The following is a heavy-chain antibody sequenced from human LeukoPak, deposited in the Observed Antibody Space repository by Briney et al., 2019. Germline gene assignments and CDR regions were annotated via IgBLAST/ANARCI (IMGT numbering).Heavy chain of an antibody. J-gene: IGHJ4*02. V-gene: IGHV1-18*01. Sequence: GASVKVSCKAPGYTFTSYGISWVRQAPGQGLEWMGWISAYNGNTNYAQKLQGRVTMTTDTSTSTAYMELRSLRSDDTAVYYCARGGDYDFWSGTRGVDYWGQGTLVTVSS. D-gene: IGHD3-3*01. CDR1: GYTFTSYG. CDR2: ISAYNGNT. CDR3: ARGGDYDFWSGTRGVDY.